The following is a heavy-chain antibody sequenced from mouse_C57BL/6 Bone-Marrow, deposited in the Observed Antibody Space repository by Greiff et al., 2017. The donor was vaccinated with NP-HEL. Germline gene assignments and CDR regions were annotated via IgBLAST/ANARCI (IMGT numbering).Heavy chain of an antibody. Sequence: VKLMESGAELARPGASVKLSCKASGYTFTSYGISWVKQRTGQGLEWIGEIYPRSGNTYYNEKFKGKATLTADKSSSTAYMELRSLTFEDSAVYFCAKRGYGSGAWFAYWGQGTLVTVSA. J-gene: IGHJ3*01. CDR3: AKRGYGSGAWFAY. CDR2: IYPRSGNT. CDR1: GYTFTSYG. D-gene: IGHD1-1*01. V-gene: IGHV1-81*01.